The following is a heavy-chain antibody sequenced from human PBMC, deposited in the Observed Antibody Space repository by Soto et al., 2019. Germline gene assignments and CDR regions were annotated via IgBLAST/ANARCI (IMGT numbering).Heavy chain of an antibody. J-gene: IGHJ6*02. CDR2: ISAYNGNT. Sequence: GASVKVSCKASGYTFTSYGISWVRQAPGQGFEWMGWISAYNGNTNYAQKLQGRVTMTTDTSTSTAYMELRSLRSDDTAVYYCAREGYCSSTSCSHYYYYYGMDVWGQGTTVTVSS. D-gene: IGHD2-2*01. CDR3: AREGYCSSTSCSHYYYYYGMDV. CDR1: GYTFTSYG. V-gene: IGHV1-18*01.